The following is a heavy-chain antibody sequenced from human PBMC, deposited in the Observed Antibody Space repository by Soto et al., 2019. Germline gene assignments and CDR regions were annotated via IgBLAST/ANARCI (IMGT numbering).Heavy chain of an antibody. Sequence: EVQLVETGGGLIQPGGSLRLSCAASGFTVSSNYMSWVRQAPGKGLEWVSVIYSGGSTYYADSVKGRFTISRDNSKNLLYLQMNSLRDEDTAVYYCAKGPLIVVVPFDYWGQGTLVTVSA. V-gene: IGHV3-53*02. CDR1: GFTVSSNY. CDR3: AKGPLIVVVPFDY. J-gene: IGHJ4*02. CDR2: IYSGGST. D-gene: IGHD2-15*01.